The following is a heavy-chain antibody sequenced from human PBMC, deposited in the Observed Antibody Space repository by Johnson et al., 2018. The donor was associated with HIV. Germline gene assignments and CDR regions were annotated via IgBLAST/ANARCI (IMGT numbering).Heavy chain of an antibody. CDR1: GFIFSSYG. D-gene: IGHD3-22*01. J-gene: IGHJ3*02. CDR3: ARGFVRIAMILVADAFDM. CDR2: INWNSGSM. Sequence: LVESGGGVVQPGRSLRLFCAASGFIFSSYGMHWVRQAPGKGLEWVSGINWNSGSMDYADSVKGRFTISRDNAKNSLYLQMNSLRAEETALYFCARGFVRIAMILVADAFDMWGQGTMVTVSS. V-gene: IGHV3-9*01.